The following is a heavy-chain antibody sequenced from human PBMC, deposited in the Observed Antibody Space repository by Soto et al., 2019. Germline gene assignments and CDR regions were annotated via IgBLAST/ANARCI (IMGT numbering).Heavy chain of an antibody. J-gene: IGHJ5*02. Sequence: EVQLGESGGGLVQPGGSLRLCCAASGFTFSSYSMNWVRQAPGKGLEWVSYISSSSSTIYYADAVKGRFTISRDNAKNSLYLQMNSMRDEDTAVYYCARESAALNWFDPWGQGTLVTVSS. CDR2: ISSSSSTI. CDR3: ARESAALNWFDP. CDR1: GFTFSSYS. D-gene: IGHD2-2*01. V-gene: IGHV3-48*02.